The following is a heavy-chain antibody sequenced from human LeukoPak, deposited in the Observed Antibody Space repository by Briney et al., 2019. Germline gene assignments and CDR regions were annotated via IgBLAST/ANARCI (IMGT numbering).Heavy chain of an antibody. J-gene: IGHJ4*02. Sequence: EASVKVSCKASGYTFTSYDINWVRQAPGQGLEWMGWISGYNGDTNNSQKLQARVTLTTDTSTNTAYMELRRLRSDDTAVYYCARDVLGDVVLRGEDIEVVPFDYWGQGTLVTVSS. D-gene: IGHD2-15*01. CDR1: GYTFTSYD. V-gene: IGHV1-18*01. CDR3: ARDVLGDVVLRGEDIEVVPFDY. CDR2: ISGYNGDT.